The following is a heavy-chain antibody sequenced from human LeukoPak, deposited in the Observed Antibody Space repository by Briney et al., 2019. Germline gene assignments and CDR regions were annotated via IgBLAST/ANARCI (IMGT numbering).Heavy chain of an antibody. CDR2: MKEDGSDI. Sequence: GGSLRLSCVASGFSFSSYTMSWVRQAPGKGLEWVAKMKEDGSDIHYVDSVKGRFTICRDNAKNSLCLQMCSLRVEDTAVYYCARGGARYLDSWGQGILVTVSS. CDR3: ARGGARYLDS. CDR1: GFSFSSYT. D-gene: IGHD3-9*01. V-gene: IGHV3-7*01. J-gene: IGHJ4*02.